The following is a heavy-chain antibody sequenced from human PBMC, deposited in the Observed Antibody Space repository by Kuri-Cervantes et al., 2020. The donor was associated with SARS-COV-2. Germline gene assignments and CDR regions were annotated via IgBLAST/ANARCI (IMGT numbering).Heavy chain of an antibody. Sequence: SETLSLTCTVSGGSISSYYWSWIRQPPGKGLEWIGYIYYSGSTNYNPSLKSRVTISVDTSKNQFSLKLSSVTAADTAVYYCARSFRRCSSTSCHAGFDPWGQGTLVTVSS. CDR2: IYYSGST. J-gene: IGHJ5*02. V-gene: IGHV4-59*12. D-gene: IGHD2-2*01. CDR1: GGSISSYY. CDR3: ARSFRRCSSTSCHAGFDP.